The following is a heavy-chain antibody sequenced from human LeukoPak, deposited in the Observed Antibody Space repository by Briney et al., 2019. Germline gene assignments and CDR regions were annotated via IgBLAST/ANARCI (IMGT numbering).Heavy chain of an antibody. CDR1: GFTFSSYA. D-gene: IGHD6-13*01. CDR3: AKGSVIAAAGATTHYFDY. CDR2: ISGSGGST. V-gene: IGHV3-23*01. Sequence: PGGSLRLSCAASGFTFSSYAMSWVRQAPGKGLEWVSAISGSGGSTYYADSVKGRFTISRDNSKNTLYLQMNSLRAEDTAVYYCAKGSVIAAAGATTHYFDYWGQGTLVTVSS. J-gene: IGHJ4*02.